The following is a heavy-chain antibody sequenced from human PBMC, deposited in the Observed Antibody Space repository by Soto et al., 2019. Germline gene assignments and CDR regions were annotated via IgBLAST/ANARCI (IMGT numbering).Heavy chain of an antibody. CDR2: ISATGTTT. J-gene: IGHJ4*02. D-gene: IGHD6-13*01. CDR1: EFSFSSYA. V-gene: IGHV3-23*01. CDR3: ATYSSPFDY. Sequence: GSLRLSCAASEFSFSSYALNWVRQAPGKGLEWVSAISATGTTTYYADSVKGRFTTSRDNSKRTLFLQMDSLSPEDTAVYYCATYSSPFDYWGQGTLVTVSS.